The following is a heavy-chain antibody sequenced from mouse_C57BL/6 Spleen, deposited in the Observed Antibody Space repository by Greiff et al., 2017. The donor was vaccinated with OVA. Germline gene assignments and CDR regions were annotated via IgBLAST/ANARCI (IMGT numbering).Heavy chain of an antibody. V-gene: IGHV1-52*01. D-gene: IGHD2-1*01. CDR2: IDPSDSET. CDR3: ARNYGNYVWYFDV. Sequence: QVQLQRPGAELVRPGSSVKLSCKASGYTFTSYWMHWVKQRPIQGLEWIGNIDPSDSETHYNQKFKDKATLTVDKSSSTAYMQLCSLTSEDSAVYYGARNYGNYVWYFDVWGTGTTVTVSS. J-gene: IGHJ1*03. CDR1: GYTFTSYW.